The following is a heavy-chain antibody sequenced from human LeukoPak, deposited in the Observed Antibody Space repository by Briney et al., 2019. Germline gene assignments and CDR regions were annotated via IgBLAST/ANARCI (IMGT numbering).Heavy chain of an antibody. J-gene: IGHJ4*02. CDR3: ARGDHEY. V-gene: IGHV3-30-3*01. CDR2: MSYGGTYK. Sequence: GGSLRLSCAASGFTFSSYAMHWVRQAPGKGLGWVAVMSYGGTYKYYADSVKGRFTISRDNSKNTVYLQMNSLRGEDTAVYYCARGDHEYWGQGTLVTVSS. CDR1: GFTFSSYA.